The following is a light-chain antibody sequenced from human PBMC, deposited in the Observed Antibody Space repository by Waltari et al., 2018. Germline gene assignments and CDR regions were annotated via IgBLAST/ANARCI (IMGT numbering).Light chain of an antibody. CDR1: QSISSW. CDR3: QQYNSYSQTWT. CDR2: KAS. J-gene: IGKJ1*01. Sequence: DIQMTQSPSTLSASVGDRVTITCRASQSISSWLAWYQQKPGKAPKLLFYKASSLESGVPSRFSGSGSGTEFTLTISSLQPDDFATYYCQQYNSYSQTWTFGQGTKVEIK. V-gene: IGKV1-5*03.